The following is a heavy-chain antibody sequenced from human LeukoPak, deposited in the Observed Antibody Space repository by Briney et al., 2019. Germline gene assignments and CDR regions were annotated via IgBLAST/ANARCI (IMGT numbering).Heavy chain of an antibody. V-gene: IGHV3-53*01. CDR3: TKTGGPWD. D-gene: IGHD7-27*01. CDR1: GFTGITSF. Sequence: GSLRLSCAASGFTGITSFMGWVRPAPGKGLEWISVIYNDGTTYYADSVKGRFTISRDNPKNTLYLQMNTLRAEDTAVYYCTKTGGPWDWGQGTLVTVSS. J-gene: IGHJ4*02. CDR2: IYNDGTT.